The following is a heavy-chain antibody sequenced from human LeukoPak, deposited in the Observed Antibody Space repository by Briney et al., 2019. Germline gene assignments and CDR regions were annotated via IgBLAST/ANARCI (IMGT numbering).Heavy chain of an antibody. Sequence: GGSLRLSCTASGFTFSSSNMNWVRQAPGKGLEWVSSISLGSSYIYYADSLKGRFTISRDNAKNSLYLQMNSLRAEDTAVYYCVKDWGYCSGGSCHGAVGYWGQGTLVTVSS. CDR2: ISLGSSYI. CDR3: VKDWGYCSGGSCHGAVGY. CDR1: GFTFSSSN. V-gene: IGHV3-21*01. J-gene: IGHJ4*02. D-gene: IGHD2-15*01.